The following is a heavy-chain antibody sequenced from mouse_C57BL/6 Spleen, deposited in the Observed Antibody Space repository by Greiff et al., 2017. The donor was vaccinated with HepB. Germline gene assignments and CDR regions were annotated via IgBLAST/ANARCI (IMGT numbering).Heavy chain of an antibody. V-gene: IGHV1-53*01. CDR3: ARGESTMVTHYYAMDY. J-gene: IGHJ4*01. D-gene: IGHD2-2*01. Sequence: QVQLQQSGTELVKPGASVKLSCKASGYTFTSYWMHWVKQRPGQGLEWIGNINPSNGGTNYNEKFKSKATLTVDKSSSTAYMQLSSLTSEDSAVYYCARGESTMVTHYYAMDYWGQGTSVTVSS. CDR1: GYTFTSYW. CDR2: INPSNGGT.